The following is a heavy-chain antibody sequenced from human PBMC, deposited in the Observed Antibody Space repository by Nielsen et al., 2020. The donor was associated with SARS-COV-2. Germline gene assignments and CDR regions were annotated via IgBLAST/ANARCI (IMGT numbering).Heavy chain of an antibody. CDR2: IYPGDSDT. Sequence: GESLKISCKGSGYSFTSYWIGWVRQMPGKGLEWMGIIYPGDSDTRYSPSFQGQVTISADKSISTAYLQWSSLKASDTAMYYCARYIAAASGYYYGMDVWGQGTTVTVSS. CDR3: ARYIAAASGYYYGMDV. V-gene: IGHV5-51*01. D-gene: IGHD6-13*01. CDR1: GYSFTSYW. J-gene: IGHJ6*02.